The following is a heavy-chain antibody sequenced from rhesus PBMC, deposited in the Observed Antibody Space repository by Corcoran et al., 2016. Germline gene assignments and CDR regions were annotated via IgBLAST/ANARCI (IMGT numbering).Heavy chain of an antibody. D-gene: IGHD1-20*01. CDR2: IYGSSTSI. CDR1: GGTLSGSYQ. CDR3: AREVAGTADY. V-gene: IGHV4S10*01. Sequence: QVQLQESGPGVVKPSETLSLTCAVSGGTLSGSYQWSWIRPPPGKGLEWIGYIYGSSTSINHNPSLKSRVTISKDTSKNQFSLKLSSVTAADTAVYYCAREVAGTADYWGQGVLVTVSS. J-gene: IGHJ4*01.